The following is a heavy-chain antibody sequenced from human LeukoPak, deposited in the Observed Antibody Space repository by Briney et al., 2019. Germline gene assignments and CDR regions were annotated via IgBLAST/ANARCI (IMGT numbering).Heavy chain of an antibody. D-gene: IGHD6-13*01. CDR1: GFTFSSYA. J-gene: IGHJ4*02. Sequence: RSGGSLRLSCAASGFTFSSYAMHWVRQAPGKGLEWVAVISYDGSNKYYADSVKGRFTISRDNSKNTLYLQMNSLRAEDTAVHYCAREPIAAALDYWGQGTLVTVSS. V-gene: IGHV3-30-3*01. CDR2: ISYDGSNK. CDR3: AREPIAAALDY.